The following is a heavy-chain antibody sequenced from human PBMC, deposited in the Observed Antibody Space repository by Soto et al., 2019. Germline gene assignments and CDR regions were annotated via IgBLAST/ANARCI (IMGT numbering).Heavy chain of an antibody. J-gene: IGHJ6*02. CDR2: MNPNSGNT. Sequence: GASLKVSCKASGYTFTSYDINWVRQATGQGLEWMGWMNPNSGNTGYAQKFQGRVTMTRNTSISTAYMELSSLRSEDTAVYYCAREIAVAGKYRDYYYYYGMDVWGQGTTVTVSS. D-gene: IGHD6-19*01. CDR3: AREIAVAGKYRDYYYYYGMDV. CDR1: GYTFTSYD. V-gene: IGHV1-8*01.